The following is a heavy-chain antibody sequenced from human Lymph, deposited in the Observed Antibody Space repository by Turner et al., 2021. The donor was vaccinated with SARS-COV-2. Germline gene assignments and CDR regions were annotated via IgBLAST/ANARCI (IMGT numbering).Heavy chain of an antibody. J-gene: IGHJ4*02. V-gene: IGHV3-30-3*01. CDR1: GFTFSSYA. Sequence: QVQLVESGGGVVQPGRSLRLSCAASGFTFSSYAMHWVRQAPGKGLEWVAVISYDGSNKYYADSVKGRFTIFRDNSKNTLYLQMNSLRAEDTAVYYCARDPLWFDYWGQGTLVTVSS. CDR2: ISYDGSNK. D-gene: IGHD2-21*01. CDR3: ARDPLWFDY.